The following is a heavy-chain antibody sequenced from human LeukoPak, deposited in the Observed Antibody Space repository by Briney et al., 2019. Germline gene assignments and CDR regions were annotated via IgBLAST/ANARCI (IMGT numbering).Heavy chain of an antibody. D-gene: IGHD3-22*01. CDR1: GFTVSNTY. J-gene: IGHJ4*02. CDR2: IYSAGST. Sequence: TGGSLRLSCAASGFTVSNTYMSWVRQAPGKGLEWVSVIYSAGSTYYADSVKGRFTISRDNSKSTLYLHMNSLRAEDTAVYYCAKGAGYYDSSGPRFDYWGQGTLVTVSS. V-gene: IGHV3-53*01. CDR3: AKGAGYYDSSGPRFDY.